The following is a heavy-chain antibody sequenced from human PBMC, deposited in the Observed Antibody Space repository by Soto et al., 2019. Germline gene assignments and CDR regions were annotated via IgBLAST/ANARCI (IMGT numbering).Heavy chain of an antibody. CDR2: IYYSGST. J-gene: IGHJ5*02. V-gene: IGHV4-30-4*01. D-gene: IGHD2-15*01. CDR3: ARYYCSDGSCLVDP. CDR1: GGSISSADYY. Sequence: SETLSLTCTVSGGSISSADYYWSWIRQPPGKGLEWIGYIYYSGSTYYNPSLKSRVTISVDTSKNQFSLKLSSVTAADTALYYCARYYCSDGSCLVDPWGQGTLVTVSP.